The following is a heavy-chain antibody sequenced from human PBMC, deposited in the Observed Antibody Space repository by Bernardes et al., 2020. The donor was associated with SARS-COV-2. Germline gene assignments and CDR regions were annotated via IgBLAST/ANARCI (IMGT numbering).Heavy chain of an antibody. CDR2: FDPEDGEA. Sequence: ASVKVSCKVSGYTLSDLSMHWVRQAPGKGLEWMGSFDPEDGEAIYAQKFLGRVTMTADTSTYTSYMELSSLRSEDTAVYYCATVGYSSSWFHEYFQHWGQGTLVTVSS. CDR3: ATVGYSSSWFHEYFQH. CDR1: GYTLSDLS. V-gene: IGHV1-24*01. J-gene: IGHJ1*01. D-gene: IGHD6-13*01.